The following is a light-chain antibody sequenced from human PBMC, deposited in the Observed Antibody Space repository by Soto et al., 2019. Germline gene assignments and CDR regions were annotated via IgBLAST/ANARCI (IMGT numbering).Light chain of an antibody. CDR2: VAS. CDR1: QTISTY. CDR3: QQSYSPPYT. V-gene: IGKV1-39*01. Sequence: DIQMTQSPSSLSASVGDRVTITCRASQTISTYLNWYQQTPGKAPKLLIYVASSLQSAVPSRFSGSGSGTDFTLTISSLQPEDFATYFWQQSYSPPYTFGQGTKLEIK. J-gene: IGKJ2*01.